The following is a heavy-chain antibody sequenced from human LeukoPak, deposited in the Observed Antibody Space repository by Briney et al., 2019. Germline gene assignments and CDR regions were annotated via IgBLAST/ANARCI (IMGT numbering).Heavy chain of an antibody. V-gene: IGHV3-23*01. CDR3: AKDSDYGGNPTYFDY. CDR1: GFTLSSYA. D-gene: IGHD4-23*01. Sequence: GGSLRLSCAASGFTLSSYAMSWVRQAPGKGLEWVSAISGSGGSTYYAGSVKGRFTISRDNSKNTLYLQMNSLRAEDTAVYYCAKDSDYGGNPTYFDYWGQGTLVTVSS. J-gene: IGHJ4*02. CDR2: ISGSGGST.